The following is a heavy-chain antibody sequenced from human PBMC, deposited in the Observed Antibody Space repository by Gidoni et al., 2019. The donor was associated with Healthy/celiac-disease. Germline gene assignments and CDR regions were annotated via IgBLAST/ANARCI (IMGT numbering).Heavy chain of an antibody. Sequence: EVQLVQSGAEVKKPGESLKISCKGSGYSFTSYWIGWVRPMPGKCLEWMGIIQPGDSDTRYSPSFQGQVTISADKSISTAYLQWSSLKASDTAMYYCARQMYYDSSGYRAFDIWGQGTMVTVSS. J-gene: IGHJ3*02. D-gene: IGHD3-22*01. CDR3: ARQMYYDSSGYRAFDI. CDR2: IQPGDSDT. V-gene: IGHV5-51*01. CDR1: GYSFTSYW.